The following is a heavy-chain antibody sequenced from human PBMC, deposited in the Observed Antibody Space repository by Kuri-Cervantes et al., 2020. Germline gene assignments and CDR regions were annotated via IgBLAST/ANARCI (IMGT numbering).Heavy chain of an antibody. V-gene: IGHV3-13*01. CDR3: ARYTFSNSWYADY. Sequence: GESLKISCAASGFTFSSYDMHWVRQATGKGLEWVSAIGTAGDTYYPGSVKGRFTISRDNAKNTLYLQMNSLRAEDTAVYFCARYTFSNSWYADYWGQGTLVTVSS. CDR1: GFTFSSYD. CDR2: IGTAGDT. J-gene: IGHJ4*02. D-gene: IGHD6-13*01.